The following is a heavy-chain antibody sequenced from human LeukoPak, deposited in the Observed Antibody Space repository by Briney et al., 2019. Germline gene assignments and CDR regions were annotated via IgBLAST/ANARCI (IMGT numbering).Heavy chain of an antibody. Sequence: GGSLRLSCEASGFTIRNYVMTWVRQAPGKGPEWVARESASSHTTYYSDSVRGRFAISRDNSKNTLFLQMNSLRVEDTAVYYCATDWTLRGVPTFFDPWGQGTLVSVSS. CDR2: ESASSHTT. D-gene: IGHD3-10*01. J-gene: IGHJ5*02. V-gene: IGHV3-23*01. CDR3: ATDWTLRGVPTFFDP. CDR1: GFTIRNYV.